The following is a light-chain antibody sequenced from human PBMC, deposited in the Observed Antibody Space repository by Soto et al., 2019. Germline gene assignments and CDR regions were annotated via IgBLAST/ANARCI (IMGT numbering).Light chain of an antibody. Sequence: QSALTQPASMYGSPGQSITISCAGTSSDVGPYNYVSWYQQHPGKAPKLMIYDVSNRPSGVSDRFSGSKSGNTASLTISGLQAEDEADYYCCSYSRITTYVFGTGTKLTVL. V-gene: IGLV2-14*03. J-gene: IGLJ1*01. CDR1: SSDVGPYNY. CDR2: DVS. CDR3: CSYSRITTYV.